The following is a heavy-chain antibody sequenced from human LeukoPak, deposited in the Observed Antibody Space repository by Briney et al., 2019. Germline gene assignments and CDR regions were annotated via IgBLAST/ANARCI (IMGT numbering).Heavy chain of an antibody. Sequence: PSETLSLTCTVSGGSISSYYWSWIRQPPGKGLEWIGYIYYSGSTNYNPSLKSRVTISVDTSKNQFSPKLSSVTAADTAVYYCARSSPWLRDGYNFWAAGFDYWGQGTLVTVSS. CDR1: GGSISSYY. CDR2: IYYSGST. CDR3: ARSSPWLRDGYNFWAAGFDY. D-gene: IGHD5-24*01. V-gene: IGHV4-59*01. J-gene: IGHJ4*02.